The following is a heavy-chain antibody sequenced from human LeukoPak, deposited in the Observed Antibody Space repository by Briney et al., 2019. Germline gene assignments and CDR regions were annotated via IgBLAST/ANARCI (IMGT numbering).Heavy chain of an antibody. D-gene: IGHD2-8*01. V-gene: IGHV4-39*07. J-gene: IGHJ3*02. CDR3: AAYCTNGVCYRRGDAFDM. CDR2: IYYSGST. Sequence: SETLSLTCTVSGGSISSSSYYWGWIRQPPGKGLEWIGSIYYSGSTNYNPSLKSRVTISVETSKNLFSLKLSSVTAADTAVYYCAAYCTNGVCYRRGDAFDMWGQGTMVTVSS. CDR1: GGSISSSSYY.